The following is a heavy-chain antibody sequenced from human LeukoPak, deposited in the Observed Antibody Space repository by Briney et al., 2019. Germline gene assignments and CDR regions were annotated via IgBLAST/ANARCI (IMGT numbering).Heavy chain of an antibody. Sequence: RPGGSLRLSCAASGFTFSRCDMFWFRQAPGKGLEWVSTIGTGGDIYYSDSKKGRFTISRENAKNSLYLQMNSLSAGDTAVYFCARGGIAVSGIDLEDYWGQGTLVTVSS. J-gene: IGHJ4*02. CDR1: GFTFSRCD. CDR3: ARGGIAVSGIDLEDY. V-gene: IGHV3-13*01. D-gene: IGHD6-19*01. CDR2: IGTGGDI.